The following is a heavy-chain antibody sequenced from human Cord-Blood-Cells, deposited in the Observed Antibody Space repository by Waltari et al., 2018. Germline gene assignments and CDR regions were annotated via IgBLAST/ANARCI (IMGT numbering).Heavy chain of an antibody. Sequence: QVQLVQSGVEVRHPGAALQVSRKASGYTFTGYSMHWVRQAPGQGLEWMGWINPNSGGTNYAQKFQGRVTMTRDTSISTAYMELSRLRSDDTAVYYCARGAFDYDAFDIWGQGTMVTVSS. CDR2: INPNSGGT. D-gene: IGHD3-9*01. CDR1: GYTFTGYS. J-gene: IGHJ3*02. CDR3: ARGAFDYDAFDI. V-gene: IGHV1-2*02.